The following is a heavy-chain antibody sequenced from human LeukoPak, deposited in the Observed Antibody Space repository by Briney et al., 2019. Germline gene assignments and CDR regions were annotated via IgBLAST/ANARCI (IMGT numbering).Heavy chain of an antibody. D-gene: IGHD6-13*01. Sequence: GASVKVSCKASGYTFTSFDIIWVRQATGQGLEWMGWMNPNSGNTGYAQKFQGRVTMTRDTSKSTAYMELSSLTSEDTAVYYCTRGAAGILIGSGGQGTLVTVSS. V-gene: IGHV1-8*02. J-gene: IGHJ5*01. CDR2: MNPNSGNT. CDR1: GYTFTSFD. CDR3: TRGAAGILIGS.